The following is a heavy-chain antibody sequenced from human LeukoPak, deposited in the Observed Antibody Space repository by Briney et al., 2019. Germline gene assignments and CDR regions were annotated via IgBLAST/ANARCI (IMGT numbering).Heavy chain of an antibody. V-gene: IGHV1-69*10. CDR2: XXXXXXIA. CDR3: AGDGSGSYYNPQERVEFFDY. CDR1: GGTFSSYA. J-gene: IGHJ4*02. D-gene: IGHD3-10*01. Sequence: GASVKVSCKASGGTFSSYAIXXVRQAPGXXXXXXXXXXXXXXIANYAQRFQGRVTITADKSTSTAYMELSSLRSEDTAVYYCAGDGSGSYYNPQERVEFFDYWGQGTLVTVSS.